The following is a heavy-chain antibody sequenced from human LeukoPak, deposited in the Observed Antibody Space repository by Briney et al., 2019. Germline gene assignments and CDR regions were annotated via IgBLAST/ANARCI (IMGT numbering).Heavy chain of an antibody. D-gene: IGHD5-12*01. Sequence: SVKVSCKASGGTFSSYAISWVRQAPGQGLEWMGGIIPIFGTANYAQKFQGRVTFTADESTSTAYMELSSLRSEDTAVYYCAKDENTWGYTISGYWGQGTLVTVSS. CDR3: AKDENTWGYTISGY. CDR2: IIPIFGTA. V-gene: IGHV1-69*13. J-gene: IGHJ4*02. CDR1: GGTFSSYA.